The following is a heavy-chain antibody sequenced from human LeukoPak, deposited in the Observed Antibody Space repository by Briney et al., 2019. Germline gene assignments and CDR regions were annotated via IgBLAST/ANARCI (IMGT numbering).Heavy chain of an antibody. CDR1: GFTFTGNS. J-gene: IGHJ6*03. V-gene: IGHV3-74*01. D-gene: IGHD2-15*01. Sequence: GGSLRLSCAPSGFTFTGNSMHWVRQGPGKGLVWVARIHRDGGMTRYADSVEGRFTISRDNAKNTLYLQMNSLRAEDTAIYYCVRETGTIGYYMDVWGKGTTVTVSS. CDR2: IHRDGGMT. CDR3: VRETGTIGYYMDV.